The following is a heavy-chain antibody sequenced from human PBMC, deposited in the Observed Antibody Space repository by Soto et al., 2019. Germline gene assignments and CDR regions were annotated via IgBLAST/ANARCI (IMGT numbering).Heavy chain of an antibody. CDR1: GGSISSYY. CDR2: VHHSWGS. CDR3: ARQGFGPLHGLVDV. D-gene: IGHD3-10*01. J-gene: IGHJ6*02. Sequence: QVQLQESGPGLVKPSETLSLSCTVSGGSISSYYWSWFRQSPGKRMEWIGYVHHSWGSSYNPSLQSRVAISLDTSKSQFSLKVTPVTATATAVYYCARQGFGPLHGLVDVWGQGTTVTVSS. V-gene: IGHV4-59*08.